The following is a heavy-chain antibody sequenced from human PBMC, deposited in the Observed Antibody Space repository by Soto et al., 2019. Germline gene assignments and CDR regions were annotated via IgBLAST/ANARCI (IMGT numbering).Heavy chain of an antibody. D-gene: IGHD6-19*01. CDR1: GGSVSSGSYY. Sequence: PSETLSLTCTVSGGSVSSGSYYWSWIRQPPGKGLEWIGYIYYSGSTNYNPSLKSRVTISVDTSKNQFSLKLSSVTAADTAVYYCASVLIAVTGVYFDYWSQGTL. CDR3: ASVLIAVTGVYFDY. J-gene: IGHJ4*02. V-gene: IGHV4-61*01. CDR2: IYYSGST.